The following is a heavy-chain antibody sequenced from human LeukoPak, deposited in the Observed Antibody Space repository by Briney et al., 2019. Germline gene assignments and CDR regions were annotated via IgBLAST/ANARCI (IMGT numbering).Heavy chain of an antibody. D-gene: IGHD6-13*01. V-gene: IGHV3-48*01. CDR1: GFTFSSYS. CDR3: ARDGTRAPSPPDY. J-gene: IGHJ4*02. CDR2: ISSSSSTI. Sequence: PGGSLRLSCAASGFTFSSYSMTWVRQAPGKGLEWVSYISSSSSTIYYADSEKGRFTISRDNAKNSLYLQMNSLRAEDTAVYYCARDGTRAPSPPDYWGPGTLVTVSS.